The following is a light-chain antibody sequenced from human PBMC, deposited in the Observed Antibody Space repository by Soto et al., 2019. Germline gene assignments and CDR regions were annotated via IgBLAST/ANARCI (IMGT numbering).Light chain of an antibody. V-gene: IGKV3-15*01. J-gene: IGKJ4*01. CDR1: QSVGSN. Sequence: IVMTQSPDTLSVSPGERATLSCRASQSVGSNLAWYQQKPGQAPRLLIYGASTRATGIPARFSGSGSGTEFTLTISSLQSEDVAVYYCQQYYSTPPTFGGGTKVDIK. CDR3: QQYYSTPPT. CDR2: GAS.